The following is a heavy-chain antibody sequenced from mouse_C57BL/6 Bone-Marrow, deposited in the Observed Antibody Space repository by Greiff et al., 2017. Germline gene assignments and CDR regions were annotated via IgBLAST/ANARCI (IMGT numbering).Heavy chain of an antibody. CDR1: GFNIKDDY. CDR3: TFITTVVATNFDY. J-gene: IGHJ2*01. V-gene: IGHV14-4*01. Sequence: VQLQQSGAELVRPGASVKLSCTASGFNIKDDYMHWVKQRPEQGLEWIGWIDPENGDTEYASKFQGKATITADTSSTPAYLQLSSLTSEDTAVYYCTFITTVVATNFDYWGQGTTRTVSS. D-gene: IGHD1-1*01. CDR2: IDPENGDT.